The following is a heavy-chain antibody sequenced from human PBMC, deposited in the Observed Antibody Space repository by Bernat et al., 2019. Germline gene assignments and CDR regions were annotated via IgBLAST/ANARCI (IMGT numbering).Heavy chain of an antibody. V-gene: IGHV1-3*01. J-gene: IGHJ4*02. D-gene: IGHD6-6*01. CDR2: INAGNGNT. Sequence: QVQLVQSGAEVKKPGASVKVSCKASGYTFTSYAMHWVRQAPGQRLEWMGWINAGNGNTKYSQKFQGRVTITRDTSAGTAYMERSSLRSEDTAVYYCARDPYGSSKPYLFDYWGQGTLVTVSS. CDR3: ARDPYGSSKPYLFDY. CDR1: GYTFTSYA.